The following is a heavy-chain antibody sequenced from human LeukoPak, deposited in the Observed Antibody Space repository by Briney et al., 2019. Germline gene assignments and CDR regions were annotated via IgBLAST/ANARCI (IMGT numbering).Heavy chain of an antibody. CDR1: GGSISSSNYY. D-gene: IGHD5-12*01. V-gene: IGHV4-39*01. Sequence: PSETLSLTCTVSGGSISSSNYYWGWIRQPPGKGLEWIGSIYNSGGTYYNPSLKSRVTISVDTSKNQFSLKLTSVTAADTAVFYCARLDIGDSGNPNWFDPWGQGTLVTVSS. CDR3: ARLDIGDSGNPNWFDP. CDR2: IYNSGGT. J-gene: IGHJ5*02.